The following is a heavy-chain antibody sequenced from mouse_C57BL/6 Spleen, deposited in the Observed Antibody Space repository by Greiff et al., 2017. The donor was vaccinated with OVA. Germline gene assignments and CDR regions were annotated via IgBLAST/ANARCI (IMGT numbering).Heavy chain of an antibody. Sequence: VKVVESGPELVKPGASVKISCKASGYAFSSSWMNWVKQRPGKGLEWIGRIYPGDGDTNYNGKFKGKATLTADKSSSTAYMQLSSLTSEDSAVYFCARELKLGFDYWGQGTTLTVSS. D-gene: IGHD3-2*02. V-gene: IGHV1-82*01. CDR3: ARELKLGFDY. CDR1: GYAFSSSW. CDR2: IYPGDGDT. J-gene: IGHJ2*01.